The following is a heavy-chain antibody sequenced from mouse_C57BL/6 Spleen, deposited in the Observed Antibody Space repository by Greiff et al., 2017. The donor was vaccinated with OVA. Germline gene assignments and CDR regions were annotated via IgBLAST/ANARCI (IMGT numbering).Heavy chain of an antibody. CDR1: GYAFTNYL. Sequence: VQLVESGAELVRPGTSVKVSCKASGYAFTNYLIEWVKQRPGQGLEWIGVINPGSGGTNYNEKFKGKATLTADKSSSTAYMQLSSLTSEDSAVYFCARGPYYYGYEFAYWGQGTLVTVSA. J-gene: IGHJ3*01. CDR3: ARGPYYYGYEFAY. CDR2: INPGSGGT. D-gene: IGHD2-2*01. V-gene: IGHV1-54*01.